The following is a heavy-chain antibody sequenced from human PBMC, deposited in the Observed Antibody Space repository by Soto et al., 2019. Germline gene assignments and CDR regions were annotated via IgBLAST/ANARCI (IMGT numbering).Heavy chain of an antibody. CDR3: AREGIEWELLGYYYYYGMDV. CDR2: IYYSGST. CDR1: GGSISSSSYY. Sequence: SETLSLTCTVSGGSISSSSYYWGWIRQPPGKGLEWIGSIYYSGSTYYNPSLKSRVTISVDTSKNQFSLKLSSVTAADTAVYYCAREGIEWELLGYYYYYGMDVWGQGTTVTVSS. J-gene: IGHJ6*02. D-gene: IGHD1-26*01. V-gene: IGHV4-39*02.